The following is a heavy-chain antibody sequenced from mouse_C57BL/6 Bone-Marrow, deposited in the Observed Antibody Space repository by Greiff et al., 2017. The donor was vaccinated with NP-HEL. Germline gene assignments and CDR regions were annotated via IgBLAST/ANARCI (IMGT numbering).Heavy chain of an antibody. CDR3: ARDRWKYFDV. J-gene: IGHJ1*03. CDR2: ISDGGSYT. CDR1: GFTFSSYA. Sequence: EVKLMESGGGLVKPGGSLKLSCAASGFTFSSYAMSWVRQTPEKRLEWVATISDGGSYTYYPDNVKGRFTISRDNAKNNLYLQMSHLKSEDTAMYYCARDRWKYFDVWGTGTTVTVSS. D-gene: IGHD1-1*02. V-gene: IGHV5-4*01.